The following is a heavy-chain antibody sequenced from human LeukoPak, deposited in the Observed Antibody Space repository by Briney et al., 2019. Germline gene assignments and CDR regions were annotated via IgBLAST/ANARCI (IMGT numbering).Heavy chain of an antibody. CDR2: IQFDGSDE. CDR3: AKDLGDIVIVPATRALDY. Sequence: GGSLRLSCTASGFVFSTYGMHWVRQAPGKGLEWISFIQFDGSDEFYADSVKGRFIISRDNSRNTLYLQMNSLRAEDTAVYYCAKDLGDIVIVPATRALDYWGQGTLVTVSS. V-gene: IGHV3-30*02. CDR1: GFVFSTYG. J-gene: IGHJ4*02. D-gene: IGHD2-2*01.